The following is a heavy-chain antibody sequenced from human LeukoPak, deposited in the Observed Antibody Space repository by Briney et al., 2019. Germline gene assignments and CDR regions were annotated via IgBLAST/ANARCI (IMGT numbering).Heavy chain of an antibody. J-gene: IGHJ4*02. CDR3: ARDPAVAGK. Sequence: SETLSLTCTVSGGSISSSSYYWGWIRQPPGKGLEWIGSIYYSGSTYYNPSLKSRVTISVDTSKNQFSLKLSSVTAADTAVYYCARDPAVAGKWGQGTLVTVSS. D-gene: IGHD6-19*01. CDR1: GGSISSSSYY. CDR2: IYYSGST. V-gene: IGHV4-39*07.